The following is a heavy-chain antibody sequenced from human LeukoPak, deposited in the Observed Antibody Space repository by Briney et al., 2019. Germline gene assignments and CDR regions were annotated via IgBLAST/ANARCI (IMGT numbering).Heavy chain of an antibody. CDR3: ARRRYNWNAIDY. CDR1: GFTFSDYY. J-gene: IGHJ4*02. Sequence: GGSLRLSCAASGFTFSDYYMSWIRQAPGKGLEWVSYISSSGSTLYYADSVKGRITISRDDAKNSLYLQMNSLRAEDTAVYYCARRRYNWNAIDYWGQGTLVTVSS. D-gene: IGHD1-20*01. V-gene: IGHV3-11*01. CDR2: ISSSGSTL.